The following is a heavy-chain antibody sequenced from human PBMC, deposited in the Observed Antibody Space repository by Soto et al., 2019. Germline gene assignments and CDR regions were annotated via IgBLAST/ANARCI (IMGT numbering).Heavy chain of an antibody. CDR2: ISTYSGNT. V-gene: IGHV1-18*01. J-gene: IGHJ5*02. D-gene: IGHD5-12*01. CDR1: GYTFFTYD. CDR3: ARHHGPTTSENWFDP. Sequence: QVHLVQSGVEVKTPGASVKVSCQASGYTFFTYDISWVRQAPGQGLERMGWISTYSGNTKYAQKVQGRVTMTTDTTTTTAYLELRSLRSDDTAVYYCARHHGPTTSENWFDPWGQGTLVTVSS.